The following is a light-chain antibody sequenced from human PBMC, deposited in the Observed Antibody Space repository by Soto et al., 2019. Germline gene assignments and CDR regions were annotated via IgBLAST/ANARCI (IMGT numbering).Light chain of an antibody. CDR2: WAS. J-gene: IGKJ2*01. Sequence: DIVMTQSPDSLTVSLGERATINCKSSQSLLCSSNNKTYLAWYQHRPGQSPKMLIFWASARESGVPDRFAGSGSETDSTLTISSLQAEDAAAYYCQQYYSDFFTFGQGTRLEIK. CDR1: QSLLCSSNNKTY. CDR3: QQYYSDFFT. V-gene: IGKV4-1*01.